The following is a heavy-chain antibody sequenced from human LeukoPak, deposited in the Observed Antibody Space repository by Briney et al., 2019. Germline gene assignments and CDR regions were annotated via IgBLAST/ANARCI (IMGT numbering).Heavy chain of an antibody. D-gene: IGHD3-22*01. J-gene: IGHJ4*02. CDR2: IYPGDSDT. Sequence: GESLQISCTGTGYSFTNYWIGWVRQMPGKGLEWMGIIYPGDSDTRYSPSFQGQVTMSAEKSISTAYLQWSSLKTSDTAMYYCARHGSGYYLVYWGQGTLVTVSS. CDR3: ARHGSGYYLVY. CDR1: GYSFTNYW. V-gene: IGHV5-51*01.